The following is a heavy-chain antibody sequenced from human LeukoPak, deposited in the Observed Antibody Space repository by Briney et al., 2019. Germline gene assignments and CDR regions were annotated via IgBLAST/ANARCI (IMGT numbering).Heavy chain of an antibody. V-gene: IGHV4-38-2*01. Sequence: PSETLSLTCAVSGYSISSGYYWGWIRQPPGKGLEWIGSIYHSGSTYYNPSLKSRVTISVDTSKNQFSLKLSSVTAADTAVYYCARGYVDTAMVYYFDYWGQGTLVTVSS. J-gene: IGHJ4*02. CDR3: ARGYVDTAMVYYFDY. D-gene: IGHD5-18*01. CDR2: IYHSGST. CDR1: GYSISSGYY.